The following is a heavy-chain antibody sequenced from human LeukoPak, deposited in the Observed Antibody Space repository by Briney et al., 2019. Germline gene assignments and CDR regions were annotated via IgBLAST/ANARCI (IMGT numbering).Heavy chain of an antibody. D-gene: IGHD6-13*01. J-gene: IGHJ5*02. CDR3: ARGRGRVSSSWYVWGEQKFDP. CDR2: IYYSGRT. V-gene: IGHV4-31*03. Sequence: SETLSLTCTVSGGSIRSGNYYWTWIRQHPGKGLEWIGYIYYSGRTFYNPSLQSRVSISVDTSKDQFSLKLSSVTAADTAVYYCARGRGRVSSSWYVWGEQKFDPWGQGTLVTVSS. CDR1: GGSIRSGNYY.